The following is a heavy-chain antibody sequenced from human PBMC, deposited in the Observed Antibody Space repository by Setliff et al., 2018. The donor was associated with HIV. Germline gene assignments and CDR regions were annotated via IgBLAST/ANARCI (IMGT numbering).Heavy chain of an antibody. CDR2: ISGFNGNT. V-gene: IGHV1-18*01. CDR3: ARFRKFQLVGALDY. Sequence: ASVKVSCKASGYFFNHYGIAWVRQAPGQGLEWMGWISGFNGNTNYAQILQDRVTVTTDTSTSTAYMELRSLRSDDTAVYYCARFRKFQLVGALDYWGQGTLVTVSS. J-gene: IGHJ4*02. D-gene: IGHD1-26*01. CDR1: GYFFNHYG.